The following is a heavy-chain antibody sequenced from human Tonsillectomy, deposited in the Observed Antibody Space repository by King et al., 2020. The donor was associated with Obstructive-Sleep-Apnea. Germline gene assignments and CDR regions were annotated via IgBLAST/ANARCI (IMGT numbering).Heavy chain of an antibody. D-gene: IGHD3-22*01. CDR1: GFTFSSYW. V-gene: IGHV3-74*01. CDR3: ARGGTATYYYDSSGYPVDY. J-gene: IGHJ4*02. CDR2: INSDGSST. Sequence: VQLVESGGGLVQPGGSLRLSCAASGFTFSSYWMHWVRQAPGKGLVGVSRINSDGSSTSYADSVKGRFTISRDNAKNTLYLQMNSLRAEDTAVYYCARGGTATYYYDSSGYPVDYWGQGTLVTVSS.